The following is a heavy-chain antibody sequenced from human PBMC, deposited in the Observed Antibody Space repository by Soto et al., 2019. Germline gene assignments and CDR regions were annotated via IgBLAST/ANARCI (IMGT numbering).Heavy chain of an antibody. J-gene: IGHJ6*04. CDR2: ISTYTGDT. CDR1: GYTFTTYD. Sequence: QVQLVQSGAEVKNPGASVKVSCKASGYTFTTYDISWVRQAPGQGLEWMGRISTYTGDTNYPQSLQGRLTMTTDTSTATAYMELRSLGSDDTAVYYCARDPYHVLMVNAPNLYGMDVWGKGPTVTVSS. CDR3: ARDPYHVLMVNAPNLYGMDV. V-gene: IGHV1-18*01. D-gene: IGHD2-8*01.